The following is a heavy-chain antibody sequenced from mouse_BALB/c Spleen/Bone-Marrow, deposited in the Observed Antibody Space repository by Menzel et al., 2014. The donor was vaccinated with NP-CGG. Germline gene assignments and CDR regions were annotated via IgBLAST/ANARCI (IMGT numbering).Heavy chain of an antibody. CDR3: ARYYYGTLLGY. J-gene: IGHJ2*01. CDR2: IDPANGNT. V-gene: IGHV14-3*02. D-gene: IGHD1-1*01. CDR1: GFNIKDTY. Sequence: EVKLQESGAELVKSGASVKLSCTASGFNIKDTYMHWVKQRPEQGLEWIGRIDPANGNTKYDPKFQGKATITADTSSNTAYLQLSSLTSEDTAVYYCARYYYGTLLGYWGQGTTLTVSS.